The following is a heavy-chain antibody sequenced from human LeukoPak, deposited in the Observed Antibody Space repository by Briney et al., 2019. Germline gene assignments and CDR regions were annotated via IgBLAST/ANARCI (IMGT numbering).Heavy chain of an antibody. Sequence: SETLSLTCTVSGGSISSGDYYWSWIRQPPGKGLEWIGYIYYSGSTYYNPSLKSRVTISVDTSKNQFSLKLNSVTAADTALYYCARNGGNSDYDYWGQGTLVTVS. D-gene: IGHD4-23*01. CDR3: ARNGGNSDYDY. V-gene: IGHV4-30-4*01. CDR2: IYYSGST. CDR1: GGSISSGDYY. J-gene: IGHJ4*02.